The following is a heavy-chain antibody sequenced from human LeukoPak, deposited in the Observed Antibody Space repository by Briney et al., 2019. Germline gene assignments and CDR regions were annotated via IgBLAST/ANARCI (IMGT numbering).Heavy chain of an antibody. CDR3: AKVSCSSTSCYPVYYYYGMDV. V-gene: IGHV3-23*01. Sequence: PGGSLRLSCAASGFTFSSYAMSWVRQAPGKGLEWVSAISGSGGSTYYADSVKGRFTISRDNSKNTLYLQMNSLRAEDTAVYYCAKVSCSSTSCYPVYYYYGMDVWGQGTTVTVSS. J-gene: IGHJ6*02. CDR1: GFTFSSYA. CDR2: ISGSGGST. D-gene: IGHD2-2*01.